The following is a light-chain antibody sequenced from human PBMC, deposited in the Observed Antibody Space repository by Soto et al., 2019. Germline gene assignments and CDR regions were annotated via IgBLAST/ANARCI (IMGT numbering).Light chain of an antibody. CDR1: NSDVGGYNY. Sequence: QSALTQPASVSGSPGQSITISCTGTNSDVGGYNYVSWYQQHPGTAPKLIIYDVDNRPSGVSSRFSGSKYGNTAPLPSSGLQAEDYADYYCTTYTCSSTLYDFGPVTKVPV. CDR3: TTYTCSSTLYD. V-gene: IGLV2-14*01. J-gene: IGLJ1*01. CDR2: DVD.